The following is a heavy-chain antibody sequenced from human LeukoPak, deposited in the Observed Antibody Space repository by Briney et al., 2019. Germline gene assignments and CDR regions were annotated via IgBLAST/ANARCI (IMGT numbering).Heavy chain of an antibody. D-gene: IGHD3-3*01. V-gene: IGHV3-48*01. CDR2: ISSSSTI. Sequence: PGGSLRLSCAAPGFTFSSYSMNWVRQAPGKGLEWVSYISSSSTIYYADSVKGRFTISRDNAKNSLYLQMNSLRAEDTAVYYCARGRIRFLDDFDYWGQGTLVTVSS. J-gene: IGHJ4*02. CDR1: GFTFSSYS. CDR3: ARGRIRFLDDFDY.